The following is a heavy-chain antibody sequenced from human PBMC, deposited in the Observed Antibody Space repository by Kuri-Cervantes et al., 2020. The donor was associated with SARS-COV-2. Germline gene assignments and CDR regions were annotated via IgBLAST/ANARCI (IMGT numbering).Heavy chain of an antibody. CDR3: ASALLMGGDYVGVIDY. D-gene: IGHD4-23*01. Sequence: GGSLRLSCAASGFTFDDYAMHWVRQAPGKGLEWVAVISYDGSNKYYADSVKGRFTISRDNSKNTLYLQMNSLRAEDTAVYYCASALLMGGDYVGVIDYWGQGTLVTVSS. V-gene: IGHV3-30-3*01. CDR1: GFTFDDYA. CDR2: ISYDGSNK. J-gene: IGHJ4*02.